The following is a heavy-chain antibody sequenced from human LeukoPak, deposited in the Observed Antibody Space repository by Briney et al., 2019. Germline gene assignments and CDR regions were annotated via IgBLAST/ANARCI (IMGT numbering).Heavy chain of an antibody. D-gene: IGHD3-10*01. CDR3: ARGTMVRGPEGYYGMDV. J-gene: IGHJ6*02. V-gene: IGHV3-13*01. Sequence: GGSLRLSCAASGFTFSSYAMHWVRQATGKGLEWVSAIGTAGDTYYPGSVKGRFTISRENAKNSLYLQMNSLRAGDTAVYYCARGTMVRGPEGYYGMDVWGQGTTVTVSS. CDR2: IGTAGDT. CDR1: GFTFSSYA.